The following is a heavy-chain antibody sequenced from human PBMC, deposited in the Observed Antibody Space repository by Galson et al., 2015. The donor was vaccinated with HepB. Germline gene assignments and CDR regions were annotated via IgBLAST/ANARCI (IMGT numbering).Heavy chain of an antibody. Sequence: ETLSLTCTVSGGSISSSSYYWGWIRQPPGKGLEWIGSIYYSGSTYYNPSLKSRVTISVDTSKNQFSLKLSSVTAADTAVYYCARQNYGGNSDFDYWGQGTLVTVSS. CDR2: IYYSGST. J-gene: IGHJ4*02. D-gene: IGHD4-23*01. CDR3: ARQNYGGNSDFDY. V-gene: IGHV4-39*01. CDR1: GGSISSSSYY.